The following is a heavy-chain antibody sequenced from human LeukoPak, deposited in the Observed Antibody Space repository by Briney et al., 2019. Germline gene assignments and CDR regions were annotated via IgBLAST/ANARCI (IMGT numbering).Heavy chain of an antibody. Sequence: SETLSLTCTVSGGSISSYYWSWIRQPPGKGLEWIGYIYNSGSTNYNPSLKSRVTISVDTSKNQFSLKLSSVTAADTAVYYCARDLITGDIDYFDYWGQGTLVTVSS. V-gene: IGHV4-59*01. CDR3: ARDLITGDIDYFDY. CDR1: GGSISSYY. J-gene: IGHJ4*02. CDR2: IYNSGST. D-gene: IGHD7-27*01.